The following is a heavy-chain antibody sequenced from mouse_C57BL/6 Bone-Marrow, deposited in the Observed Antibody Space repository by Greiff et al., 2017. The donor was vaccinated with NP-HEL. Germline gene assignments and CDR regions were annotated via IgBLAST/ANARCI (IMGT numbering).Heavy chain of an antibody. CDR2: SRNKANDYTT. CDR1: GFTFSDFY. J-gene: IGHJ3*01. V-gene: IGHV7-1*01. CDR3: ARDAGDPGTWFAY. Sequence: EVKLMESGGGLVQSGRSLRLSCATSGFTFSDFYMEWVRQAPGKGLEWIAASRNKANDYTTEYSASVKGRFIVSRDTSQSILYLQMNALRAEDTAIYYCARDAGDPGTWFAYWGQGTLVTVSA.